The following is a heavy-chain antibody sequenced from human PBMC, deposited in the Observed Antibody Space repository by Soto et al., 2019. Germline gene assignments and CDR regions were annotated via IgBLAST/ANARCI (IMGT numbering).Heavy chain of an antibody. V-gene: IGHV1-18*01. J-gene: IGHJ5*02. D-gene: IGHD3-22*01. CDR2: ISAYNGNT. Sequence: ASVKVSCKASGYTFTSYGISWVRQAPGQGLEWMGGISAYNGNTNYAQKLQGRVTMTTDTSTSTAYMELRSLRSDDTAVYYCARGGDYYDSSGYSWFDPWGQGTLVTVSS. CDR3: ARGGDYYDSSGYSWFDP. CDR1: GYTFTSYG.